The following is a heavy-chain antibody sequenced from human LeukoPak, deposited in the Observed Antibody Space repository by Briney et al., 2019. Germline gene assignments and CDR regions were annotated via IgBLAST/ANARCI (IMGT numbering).Heavy chain of an antibody. Sequence: GGSLRLSCAASVFTFSIYSMNCGRQAPGEGREWVSSISSSSSYIYYADSVKGRFTISRDNAKNSLYLQMNTLRAEDTAVYYCAREAGYDFHDAFDIWGQGTMVTVSS. CDR1: VFTFSIYS. CDR3: AREAGYDFHDAFDI. CDR2: ISSSSSYI. V-gene: IGHV3-21*01. D-gene: IGHD5-12*01. J-gene: IGHJ3*02.